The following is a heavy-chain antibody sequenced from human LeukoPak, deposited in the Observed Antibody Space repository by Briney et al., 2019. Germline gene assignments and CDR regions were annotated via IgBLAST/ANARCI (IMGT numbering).Heavy chain of an antibody. D-gene: IGHD6-19*01. CDR1: GFTFSSYG. CDR3: ARVDSSGPNDY. Sequence: GGSLRLSCAASGFTFSSYGMHWVRQAPGKGLEWVSYISSGSSYTNYADSVKGRFTISRDNAKNSLYLQMNSLRAEDTAVYYCARVDSSGPNDYWGQGTLVTVSS. V-gene: IGHV3-21*05. J-gene: IGHJ4*02. CDR2: ISSGSSYT.